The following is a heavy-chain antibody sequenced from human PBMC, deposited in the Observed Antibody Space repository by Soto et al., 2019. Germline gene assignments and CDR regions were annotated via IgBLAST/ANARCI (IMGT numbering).Heavy chain of an antibody. Sequence: GGSLRLSCAASGFTFSSYGMHWVRQAPGKGLEWVAVIRYDGSNKYYADSVKGRFTISRDNSKNTLYLQMNSLRAEDTAVYYCARDPNPDYGDYDYFDYWGQGTLVTVSS. D-gene: IGHD4-17*01. CDR3: ARDPNPDYGDYDYFDY. CDR1: GFTFSSYG. J-gene: IGHJ4*02. CDR2: IRYDGSNK. V-gene: IGHV3-33*01.